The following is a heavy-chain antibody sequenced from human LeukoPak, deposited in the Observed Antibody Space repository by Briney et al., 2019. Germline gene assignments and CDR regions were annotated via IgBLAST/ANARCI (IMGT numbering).Heavy chain of an antibody. CDR1: GXTSSSYW. D-gene: IGHD3-22*01. CDR3: ARQYSYDSSGYYPWDY. CDR2: INSDGSST. V-gene: IGHV3-74*03. Sequence: PGGSLRLSCAASGXTSSSYWMHWVRQAPGKGLVWVSRINSDGSSTTYADSVKGRFTISRDNAKNTLYLQMNSLRAEDTAMYYCARQYSYDSSGYYPWDYWGQGTLVTVSS. J-gene: IGHJ4*02.